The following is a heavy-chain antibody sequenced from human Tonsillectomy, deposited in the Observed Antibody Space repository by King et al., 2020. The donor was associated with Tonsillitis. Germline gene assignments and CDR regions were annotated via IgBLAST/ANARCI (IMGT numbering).Heavy chain of an antibody. CDR1: GFTFSTYD. Sequence: QLVQSGGGVVQPGRSLRLSCAASGFTFSTYDMHWVRQAPGKGLEWVAVISYDGSNKYYADSVKGRFTISRDSSRNTLYLQMNSLRAEDTAVYYCARVSGSGSYFGIYCYYYGMDVWGQGTTVTVSS. D-gene: IGHD3-10*01. CDR2: ISYDGSNK. V-gene: IGHV3-30*03. J-gene: IGHJ6*02. CDR3: ARVSGSGSYFGIYCYYYGMDV.